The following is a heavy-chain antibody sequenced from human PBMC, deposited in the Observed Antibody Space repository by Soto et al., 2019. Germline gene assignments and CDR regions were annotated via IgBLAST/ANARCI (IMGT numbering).Heavy chain of an antibody. CDR2: ITPGGGST. D-gene: IGHD2-15*01. Sequence: QVQLVQSGAEVKKPGASVKVSCKTSGYSFTSYYIHWVRQAPGQGLEWLGVITPGGGSTTYAQKFQGSLTVTRDTSAGTAFMELGSLRSEDTAVYYCARLLVRFPEMGFDSGGQGTLVTVSS. CDR3: ARLLVRFPEMGFDS. CDR1: GYSFTSYY. J-gene: IGHJ4*02. V-gene: IGHV1-46*01.